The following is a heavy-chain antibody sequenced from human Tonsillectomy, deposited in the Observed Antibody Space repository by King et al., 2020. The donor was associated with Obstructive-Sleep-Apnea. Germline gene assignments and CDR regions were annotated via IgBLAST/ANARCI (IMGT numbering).Heavy chain of an antibody. D-gene: IGHD3-10*01. Sequence: VQLVESGGGVVQPGRSLRLSCAASGFTFSSYGMHWVRQAPGKGLEWVAVIRYDGSNKYYADSGKGRFTISRDNSKNTLYLQMNSLRAEDTAVYYCARASEAYGSGSYGYWGQGTLVTVSS. V-gene: IGHV3-33*01. J-gene: IGHJ4*02. CDR1: GFTFSSYG. CDR2: IRYDGSNK. CDR3: ARASEAYGSGSYGY.